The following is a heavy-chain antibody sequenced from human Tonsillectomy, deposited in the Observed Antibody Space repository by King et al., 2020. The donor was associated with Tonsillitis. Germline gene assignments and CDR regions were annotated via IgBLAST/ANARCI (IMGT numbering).Heavy chain of an antibody. Sequence: QLVQSGAEVKKPVSSVKVSCKASGGTFSSYAISWLRQAPGQGLEWMGRIIPIVGLANYAQKFHGRVTTTADKYTSTAYMELSSLRSEDTAVYSCARDFYNYGPRGYWGQGTLVTVSS. J-gene: IGHJ4*02. CDR3: ARDFYNYGPRGY. CDR2: IIPIVGLA. CDR1: GGTFSSYA. D-gene: IGHD5-18*01. V-gene: IGHV1-69*04.